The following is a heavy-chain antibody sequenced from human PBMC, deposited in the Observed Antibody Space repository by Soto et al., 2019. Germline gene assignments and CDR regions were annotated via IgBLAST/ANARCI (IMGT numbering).Heavy chain of an antibody. D-gene: IGHD2-2*01. CDR3: AKYTSCSPYYMDV. CDR1: GFTFSNFA. CDR2: ITGSTGTT. J-gene: IGHJ6*03. V-gene: IGHV3-23*01. Sequence: EVQVLESGGGSVQPGGSLRLSCAASGFTFSNFAMSWVRHAPGKGLEWVSEITGSTGTTYYAVSVRGRFINSRDSSQNTLHLQMNSQRPEVTAVYYCAKYTSCSPYYMDVWCKGNPVTVSS.